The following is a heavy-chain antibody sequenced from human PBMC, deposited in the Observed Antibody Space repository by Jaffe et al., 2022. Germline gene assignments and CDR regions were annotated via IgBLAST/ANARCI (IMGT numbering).Heavy chain of an antibody. D-gene: IGHD3-10*01. V-gene: IGHV3-23*01. Sequence: VQLLESGGGLVQPGGSLRLSCVVSGFTFSNYAMTWVRQAPGEGLEWVSSISNSGDGTYYAGSVKGRFTISRDNSKNTLYLQMNSLRAEDTAVYFCAKNAGSPWTYVNYWGQGTLVTVSS. CDR3: AKNAGSPWTYVNY. CDR1: GFTFSNYA. CDR2: ISNSGDGT. J-gene: IGHJ4*02.